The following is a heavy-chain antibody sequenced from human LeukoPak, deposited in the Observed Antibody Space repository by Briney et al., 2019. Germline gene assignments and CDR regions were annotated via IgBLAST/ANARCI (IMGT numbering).Heavy chain of an antibody. D-gene: IGHD2-2*01. CDR1: GGSISSYY. J-gene: IGHJ6*03. Sequence: ASETLSLTCTVSGGSISSYYWSWIRQPPGKGLEWIGTIYYSGSTYCTPSLKSRVTISLDTSKNQFSLKLTSVIAADTAVYYCARDIRWSTTSWYYYYMDVWGKGTTVTVSS. V-gene: IGHV4-59*12. CDR2: IYYSGST. CDR3: ARDIRWSTTSWYYYYMDV.